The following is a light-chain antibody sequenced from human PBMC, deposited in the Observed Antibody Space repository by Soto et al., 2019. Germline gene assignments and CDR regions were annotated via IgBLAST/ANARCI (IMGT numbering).Light chain of an antibody. CDR1: QSVSSSY. Sequence: EIVLTQSPGTLSLSPGERATLSCRASQSVSSSYLAWYQQKPGQAPRLLIYGASSRATGIPDRFSGSGSGTDFTFTISRLEPEDFTVYYCQQYGSSLFTFGPGTKVYIK. CDR2: GAS. CDR3: QQYGSSLFT. V-gene: IGKV3-20*01. J-gene: IGKJ3*01.